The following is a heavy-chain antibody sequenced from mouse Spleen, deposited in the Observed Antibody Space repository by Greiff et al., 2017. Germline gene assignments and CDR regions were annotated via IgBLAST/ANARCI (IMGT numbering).Heavy chain of an antibody. Sequence: DVMLVESGPGLAKPSQTLSLTCSVTGYSITSDYWNWIRKFPGNKLEYMGYISYSGSTYYNPSLKSRISITRDTSKNQYYLQLNSVTTEDTATYYCARKGGDGGWYFDVWGAGTTVTVSS. CDR1: GYSITSDY. CDR3: ARKGGDGGWYFDV. V-gene: IGHV3-8*01. CDR2: ISYSGST. J-gene: IGHJ1*01.